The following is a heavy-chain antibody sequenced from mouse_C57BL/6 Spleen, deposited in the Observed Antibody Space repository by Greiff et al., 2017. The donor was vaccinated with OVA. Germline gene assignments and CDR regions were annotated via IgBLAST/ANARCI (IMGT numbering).Heavy chain of an antibody. Sequence: ESGPGLVKPSQSLSLTCSVTGYSITSGYYWNWIRQFPGNKLEWMGYISYDGSNNYNPSLKNRISITRDTSKNQFFLKLNSVTTEDTATYYCARQEGGLSWFAYWGQGTLVTVSA. V-gene: IGHV3-6*01. CDR3: ARQEGGLSWFAY. J-gene: IGHJ3*01. CDR1: GYSITSGYY. CDR2: ISYDGSN.